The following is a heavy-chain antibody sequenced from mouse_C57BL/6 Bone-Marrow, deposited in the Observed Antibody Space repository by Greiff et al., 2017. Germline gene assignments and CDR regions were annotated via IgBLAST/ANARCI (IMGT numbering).Heavy chain of an antibody. V-gene: IGHV1-81*01. CDR2: IYPRSGNT. CDR1: GYTFTSYG. CDR3: ARGLYGSPYYYAMDY. D-gene: IGHD1-1*01. J-gene: IGHJ4*01. Sequence: QVQLQQSGAELARPGASVKLSCKASGYTFTSYGISWVKQRTGQGLEWIGEIYPRSGNTYYNEKFKGKAKLTADKSSSTAYMELLRLTSEDSAVYCCARGLYGSPYYYAMDYWGQGTSVTVSS.